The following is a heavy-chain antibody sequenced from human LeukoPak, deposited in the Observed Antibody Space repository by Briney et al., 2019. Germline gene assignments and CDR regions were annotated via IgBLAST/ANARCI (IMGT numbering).Heavy chain of an antibody. CDR1: GGSFISGIYY. J-gene: IGHJ4*02. CDR3: ARLRPIAAAGGHYFDY. V-gene: IGHV4-39*01. CDR2: IYYRGST. Sequence: PSETLSLTCNVSGGSFISGIYYWGWVRQPPGKGLEWIASIYYRGSTYYNQSLKSRVTISVDTSKKQFSLKVTSVTAADTAVYYCARLRPIAAAGGHYFDYWGQGTLVTVSS. D-gene: IGHD6-13*01.